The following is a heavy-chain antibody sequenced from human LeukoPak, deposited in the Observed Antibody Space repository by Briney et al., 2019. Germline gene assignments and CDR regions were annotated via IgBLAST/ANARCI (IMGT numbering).Heavy chain of an antibody. J-gene: IGHJ3*01. Sequence: PGGSLRLSCAASGFTFTTYWMNWVRQAPGKGPEWVANINQDGSEEYYVDSVKGRFTVSRDNAKDSLYLQMNSLRAEDTAVYYCARGFDGANAFDLWGQGTMVTVSS. CDR3: ARGFDGANAFDL. CDR2: INQDGSEE. V-gene: IGHV3-7*01. CDR1: GFTFTTYW.